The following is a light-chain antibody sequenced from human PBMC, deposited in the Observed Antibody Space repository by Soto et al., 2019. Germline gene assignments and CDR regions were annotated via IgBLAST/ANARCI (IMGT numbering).Light chain of an antibody. CDR2: EVS. CDR3: CSYAGSNTGI. CDR1: SSDVGSYNV. J-gene: IGLJ2*01. V-gene: IGLV2-23*02. Sequence: QSALTQPAAVSGSPGQSITISCTGTSSDVGSYNVVSWYQQHPGRAPTLMIYEVSKRPSGVSNRFSASKSGNTASLTISGLQAEDEADYYCCSYAGSNTGIFGGGTKLTVL.